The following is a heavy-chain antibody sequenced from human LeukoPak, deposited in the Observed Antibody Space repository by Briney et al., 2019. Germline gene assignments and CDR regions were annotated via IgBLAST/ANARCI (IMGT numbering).Heavy chain of an antibody. CDR3: ARWVVEYSSFGDAFDI. CDR1: GGSISSGSYY. CDR2: IYTSGST. Sequence: PSQTLSLTCTVSGGSISSGSYYWSWIRQPAGKGLEWIGRIYTSGSTNYNPSLKSRVTISVDTSKNQFSLKLSSVTAADTAVYYCARWVVEYSSFGDAFDIWGQGTMITVSS. D-gene: IGHD6-6*01. V-gene: IGHV4-61*02. J-gene: IGHJ3*02.